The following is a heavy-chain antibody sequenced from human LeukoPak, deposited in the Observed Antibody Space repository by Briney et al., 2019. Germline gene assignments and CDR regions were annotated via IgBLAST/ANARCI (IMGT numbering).Heavy chain of an antibody. CDR1: GGTFSSYA. V-gene: IGHV1-69*05. CDR2: IIPIFGTA. D-gene: IGHD3-22*01. J-gene: IGHJ4*02. CDR3: AREVPYDTSVYYQPFDF. Sequence: SVKVSCKASGGTFSSYAISWVRQAPGQGLEWMGGIIPIFGTANYAQKLQGRVTMTTDTSTSTAYMELRSLRSDDTAVYYCAREVPYDTSVYYQPFDFWGQGTLVTVSS.